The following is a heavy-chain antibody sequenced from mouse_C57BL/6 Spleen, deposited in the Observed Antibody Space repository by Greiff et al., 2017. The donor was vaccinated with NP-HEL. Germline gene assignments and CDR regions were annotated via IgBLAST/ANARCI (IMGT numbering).Heavy chain of an antibody. J-gene: IGHJ4*01. CDR3: ARTQYYGAMDY. CDR1: GFTFSDYG. CDR2: ISSGSSTI. D-gene: IGHD1-1*01. Sequence: EVKLEESGGGLVKPGGSLKLSCAASGFTFSDYGMHWVRQAPEKGLEWVAYISSGSSTIYYADTVKGRFTISRDNAKNTLFLQMTSLRSEDTAMYYCARTQYYGAMDYWGQGTSVTVSS. V-gene: IGHV5-17*01.